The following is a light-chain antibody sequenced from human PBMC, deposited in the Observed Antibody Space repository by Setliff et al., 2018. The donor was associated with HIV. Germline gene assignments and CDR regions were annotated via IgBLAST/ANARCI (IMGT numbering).Light chain of an antibody. Sequence: QSVLTQPASVSGSPGQSITISCTGTSSDVGSYNLVSWYQQHPGKVPKLMIYEVIKWPSGVSNRFSGSKSGNTASLTISGLQAEDEADYYCCSYAGSSTWVFGGGTK. J-gene: IGLJ3*02. CDR3: CSYAGSSTWV. CDR2: EVI. V-gene: IGLV2-23*02. CDR1: SSDVGSYNL.